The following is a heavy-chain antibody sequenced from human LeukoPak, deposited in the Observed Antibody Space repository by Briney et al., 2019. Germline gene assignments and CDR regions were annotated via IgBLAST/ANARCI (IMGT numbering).Heavy chain of an antibody. J-gene: IGHJ6*03. CDR3: ARGVYYGSGSYYKGYAPYYYYLDV. CDR1: GGSISSGSNY. D-gene: IGHD3-10*01. Sequence: SETLSLTCTVSGGSISSGSNYWSWIRQPAGKGLEWIGRIYSSGSTNYNPSLRRRVTISVDTSKNQFSLKLSSVTAADTAGYFRARGVYYGSGSYYKGYAPYYYYLDVWGKGTTVTISS. CDR2: IYSSGST. V-gene: IGHV4-61*02.